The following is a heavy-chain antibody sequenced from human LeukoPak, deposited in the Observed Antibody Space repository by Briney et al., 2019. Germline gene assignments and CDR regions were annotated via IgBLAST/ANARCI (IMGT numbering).Heavy chain of an antibody. J-gene: IGHJ3*02. Sequence: GGSLRLSCAASGFTFSSYGMHWVRQAPGKGLEWVAVISYDGSNKYYADSVKGRFTISRDNSKNTLYLQMNSLRAEDTAVYYCAKRDGLRFDAFGIWGQGTMVTVSS. V-gene: IGHV3-30*18. CDR2: ISYDGSNK. CDR1: GFTFSSYG. D-gene: IGHD4-17*01. CDR3: AKRDGLRFDAFGI.